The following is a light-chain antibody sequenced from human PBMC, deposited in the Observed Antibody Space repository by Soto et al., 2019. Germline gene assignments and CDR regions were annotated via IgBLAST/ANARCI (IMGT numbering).Light chain of an antibody. CDR3: QHFKSFPIT. V-gene: IGKV3-20*01. CDR1: QSVSNNY. J-gene: IGKJ5*01. Sequence: EIVLTQSPGTLSLSPGERATLSCRASQSVSNNYLAWYQQKPGQAPRLLIFGASTRATGIPARFSGSGSGTDFTLTISSLQPEDFATYYCQHFKSFPITFGQGTRLEIK. CDR2: GAS.